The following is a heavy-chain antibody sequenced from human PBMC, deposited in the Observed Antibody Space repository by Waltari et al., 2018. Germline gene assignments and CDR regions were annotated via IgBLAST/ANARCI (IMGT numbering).Heavy chain of an antibody. Sequence: QVQLQQWGAGLLKPSETLSLTGAVYGGSFTGYFWSWIRQPPGKGLEWIGETNHSGSTNYNPSLKSRVTISVDTSKNQFSLKLSSVTAADTAVYYCARGKGSGYWGQGTLVTVSS. J-gene: IGHJ4*02. V-gene: IGHV4-34*01. CDR3: ARGKGSGY. CDR1: GGSFTGYF. CDR2: TNHSGST.